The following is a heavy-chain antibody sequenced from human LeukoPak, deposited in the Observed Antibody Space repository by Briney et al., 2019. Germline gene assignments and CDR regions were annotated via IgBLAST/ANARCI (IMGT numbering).Heavy chain of an antibody. CDR2: IYYSGST. CDR3: ARLYYDFWSGYYISGPYVYNWFDP. Sequence: SETLSLTCTVSGGSISSSSYYWGWIRQPPGKGLEWVGSIYYSGSTYYNPSLKSRVTISVDTSKNQFSPKLSSVTAADTAVYYCARLYYDFWSGYYISGPYVYNWFDPWGQGTLVTVSS. J-gene: IGHJ5*02. CDR1: GGSISSSSYY. D-gene: IGHD3-3*01. V-gene: IGHV4-39*07.